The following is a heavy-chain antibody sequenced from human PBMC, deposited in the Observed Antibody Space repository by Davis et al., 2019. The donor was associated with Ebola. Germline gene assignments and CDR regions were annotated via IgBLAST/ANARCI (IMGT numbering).Heavy chain of an antibody. V-gene: IGHV3-33*01. D-gene: IGHD1-20*01. Sequence: GGSLRLSCAASGFTFSSYGMHWVRQAPGKGLEWVAVIWYDGSNKYYADSVKGRFTISRDNSKNTLYLQMNSLKTEDTAVYYCTSGNNWNDDYWGQGTLVTVSS. CDR1: GFTFSSYG. CDR3: TSGNNWNDDY. J-gene: IGHJ4*02. CDR2: IWYDGSNK.